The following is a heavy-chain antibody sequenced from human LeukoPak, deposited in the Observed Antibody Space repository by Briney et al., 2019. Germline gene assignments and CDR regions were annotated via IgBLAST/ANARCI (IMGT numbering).Heavy chain of an antibody. CDR1: GFTFSTYD. D-gene: IGHD3-10*01. V-gene: IGHV3-30*18. J-gene: IGHJ3*02. Sequence: GGSLRLSCAASGFTFSTYDMHWVRQAPGKGLEWVAIISYDGSGKYYADSVKGRFTISRDNSKNTLYLQMNSLRAEDTAVYYCAKDFGEAAFDIWGQGTMVTVSS. CDR3: AKDFGEAAFDI. CDR2: ISYDGSGK.